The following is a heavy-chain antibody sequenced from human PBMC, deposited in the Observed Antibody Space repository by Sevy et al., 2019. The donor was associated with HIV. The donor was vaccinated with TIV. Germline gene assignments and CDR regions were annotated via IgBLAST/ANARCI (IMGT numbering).Heavy chain of an antibody. V-gene: IGHV4-34*01. CDR1: GGSFSGYY. Sequence: LWQASETLSLTCAVYGGSFSGYYWSWIRQPPGKGLEWIGEINHSGSTNYNPSLKSRVTISVDTSKNQFSLKLSSVTAADTAVYYCARYQRRGIAAAGTGVDPWGQGTLVTVSS. CDR2: INHSGST. CDR3: ARYQRRGIAAAGTGVDP. J-gene: IGHJ5*02. D-gene: IGHD6-13*01.